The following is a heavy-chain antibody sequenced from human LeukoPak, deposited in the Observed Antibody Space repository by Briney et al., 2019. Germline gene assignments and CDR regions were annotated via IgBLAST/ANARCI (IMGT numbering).Heavy chain of an antibody. D-gene: IGHD6-6*01. V-gene: IGHV5-51*01. J-gene: IGHJ4*02. CDR3: ATQRSNSSPLGY. CDR1: AYSFTSYW. Sequence: GESLKISCKGSAYSFTSYWIGWVRQMPGKGLEWMGIIYPGDSDTTYSPSFQGQVTISADKSINTAYLQWSSLKASDTTMYYCATQRSNSSPLGYWGQGTLVTVSP. CDR2: IYPGDSDT.